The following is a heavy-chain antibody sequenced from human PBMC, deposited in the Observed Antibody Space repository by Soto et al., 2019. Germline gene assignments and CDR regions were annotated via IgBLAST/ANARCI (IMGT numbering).Heavy chain of an antibody. D-gene: IGHD6-19*01. CDR1: GFTFSSYW. CDR3: ARYSSGWYVEVDY. V-gene: IGHV3-7*05. J-gene: IGHJ4*01. CDR2: RKQDGSEK. Sequence: PGGSLRLSCAASGFTFSSYWMSWVRQAPGKGLEWVANRKQDGSEKYYVDSLKGRFTISRDNAKNSLYLQINSLRAEDTAVYYCARYSSGWYVEVDYWGQGTLVTVSS.